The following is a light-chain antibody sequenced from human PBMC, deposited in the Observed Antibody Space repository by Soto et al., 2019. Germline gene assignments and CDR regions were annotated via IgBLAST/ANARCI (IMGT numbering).Light chain of an antibody. CDR1: SSDVGGYNF. J-gene: IGLJ1*01. CDR2: DVT. Sequence: QSALTQPASVSGSPGQPITISCTGTSSDVGGYNFVSWYQHHPGKAPKLMISDVTYRPAGVSNRFSGSKSANAASLTISGLQAEDEADYYCSSYTKSAPTSVFGTGTKVTVL. CDR3: SSYTKSAPTSV. V-gene: IGLV2-14*03.